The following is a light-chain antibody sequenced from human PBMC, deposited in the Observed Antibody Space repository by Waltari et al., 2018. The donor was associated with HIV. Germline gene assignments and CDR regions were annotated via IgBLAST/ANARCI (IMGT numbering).Light chain of an antibody. CDR2: EVG. CDR3: QQYDSGPRGIT. V-gene: IGKV3-15*01. Sequence: EIVMTQSPPTLSVSPGQRVTPSCRASQSISAKVAWYQQRPGQAPRLLIYEVGTRPTGIPARFSGSGSGTEFTLTISSLQSEDFATYFCQQYDSGPRGITFGQGTMLEIK. CDR1: QSISAK. J-gene: IGKJ2*01.